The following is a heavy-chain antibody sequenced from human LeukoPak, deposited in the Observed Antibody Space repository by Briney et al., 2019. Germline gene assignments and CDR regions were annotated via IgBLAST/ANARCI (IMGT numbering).Heavy chain of an antibody. V-gene: IGHV3-15*01. CDR1: GFTFSNAW. CDR2: IKSKTDGGTT. Sequence: GGSLRLSCAASGFTFSNAWMSWVRQAPGKGLEWVGRIKSKTDGGTTDYAAPVKGRFTISRDDSKNTLYLQMNSLKTEDTAVYYCTTLRLASSPAYYYGMDVWGQGTTVTVSS. J-gene: IGHJ6*02. CDR3: TTLRLASSPAYYYGMDV. D-gene: IGHD3-22*01.